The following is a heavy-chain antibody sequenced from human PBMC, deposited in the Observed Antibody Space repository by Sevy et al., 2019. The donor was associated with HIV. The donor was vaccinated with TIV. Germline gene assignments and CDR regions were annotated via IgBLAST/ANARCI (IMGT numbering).Heavy chain of an antibody. CDR3: ARAPTGYYYDSSGYYGFDY. V-gene: IGHV1-24*01. J-gene: IGHJ4*02. Sequence: ASVKVSCKVSGYTLIELSMHWVRQAPGKGLEWMGGFDPEDDETIYAQKFQGRVTMTEDTSTDTAYVELSSLRSEDTAVYYCARAPTGYYYDSSGYYGFDYWGQGTLVTVSS. D-gene: IGHD3-22*01. CDR1: GYTLIELS. CDR2: FDPEDDET.